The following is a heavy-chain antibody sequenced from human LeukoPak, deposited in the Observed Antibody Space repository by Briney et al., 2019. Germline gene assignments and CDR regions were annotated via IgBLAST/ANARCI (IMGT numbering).Heavy chain of an antibody. D-gene: IGHD7-27*01. CDR3: ARHRRYQNWGPDY. CDR1: GYSFTSYW. V-gene: IGHV5-51*01. Sequence: GESLKISCKGSGYSFTSYWIGWVRQMPGKGLEWMGIIYPGDSDTRYSPSLQGQVTISVDKSINTAYLQWSSLKASDTAMYYCARHRRYQNWGPDYWGQGTLVTVSS. CDR2: IYPGDSDT. J-gene: IGHJ4*02.